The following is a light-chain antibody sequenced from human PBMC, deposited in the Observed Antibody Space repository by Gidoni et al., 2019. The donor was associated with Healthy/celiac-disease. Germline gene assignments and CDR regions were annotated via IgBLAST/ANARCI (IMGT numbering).Light chain of an antibody. V-gene: IGLV1-40*01. CDR1: SSNIGAGYD. CDR3: QSYDISLSGSRV. J-gene: IGLJ3*02. Sequence: QSVLTQPPSVSGAPGQRVTISCTGRSSNIGAGYDVHWYQQLPGTATKRLIYGNSNRPSGVPYRFSGSKSGTSASLAITGLQAEDGADYYCQSYDISLSGSRVCGGGTKLTVL. CDR2: GNS.